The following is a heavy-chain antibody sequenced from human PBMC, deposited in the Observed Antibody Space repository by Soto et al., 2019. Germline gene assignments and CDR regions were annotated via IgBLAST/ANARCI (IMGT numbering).Heavy chain of an antibody. J-gene: IGHJ6*02. CDR3: ARSNHGKMRDIVVVPAAPHYGMDV. Sequence: ASVKVSCTASGYTFTNYHMHWVRQAPRQGLEWMGIIKPNIDTTTYAQKFQDRVTMTRDTSTNTVYMELTSLKSEDTAVYYCARSNHGKMRDIVVVPAAPHYGMDVWGQGTTVTVSS. CDR2: IKPNIDTT. CDR1: GYTFTNYH. V-gene: IGHV1-46*01. D-gene: IGHD2-2*01.